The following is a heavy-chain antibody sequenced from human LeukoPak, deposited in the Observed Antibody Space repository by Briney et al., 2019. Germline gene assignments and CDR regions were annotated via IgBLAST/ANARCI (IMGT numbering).Heavy chain of an antibody. D-gene: IGHD6-6*01. J-gene: IGHJ4*02. CDR1: GGSISSYY. CDR3: ARGALYSSSSFDY. Sequence: SETLSLTCTVSGGSISSYYWSWIRQPPGKGLEWIGYIYYSGSTNYNPSLKSRVTISVDTSKNQLSLKLSSVTAADTAVYYCARGALYSSSSFDYWGQGTLVTVSS. CDR2: IYYSGST. V-gene: IGHV4-59*13.